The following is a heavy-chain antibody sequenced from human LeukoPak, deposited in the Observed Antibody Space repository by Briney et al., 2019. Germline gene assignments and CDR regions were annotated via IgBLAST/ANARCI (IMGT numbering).Heavy chain of an antibody. CDR3: ASSDFWSGYYTAFGAFDI. Sequence: ASVKVSCKASGYTFTGYYMHWVRQAPGQGLEWMGWINPNSGGTNYAQKSQGRVTMTRDTSISTAYMELSRLRSDDTAVYYCASSDFWSGYYTAFGAFDIWGQGTMVTVSS. V-gene: IGHV1-2*02. D-gene: IGHD3-3*01. J-gene: IGHJ3*02. CDR2: INPNSGGT. CDR1: GYTFTGYY.